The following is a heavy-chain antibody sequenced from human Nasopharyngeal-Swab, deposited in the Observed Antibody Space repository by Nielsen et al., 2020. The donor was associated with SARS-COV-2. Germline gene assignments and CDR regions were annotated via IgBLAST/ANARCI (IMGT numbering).Heavy chain of an antibody. CDR1: GFTFSSYS. CDR2: ISRTSSMI. D-gene: IGHD4-23*01. V-gene: IGHV3-48*01. J-gene: IGHJ6*03. CDR3: ARDLRPDYGGYQDGYYMDV. Sequence: GGSLRLSCAASGFTFSSYSMNWVRQAPGKGLEWVSYISRTSSMIYYTDSVKGRFAISRDDAKNSLFLQMTSLRAEDSAVYYCARDLRPDYGGYQDGYYMDVWGKGTTVTVSS.